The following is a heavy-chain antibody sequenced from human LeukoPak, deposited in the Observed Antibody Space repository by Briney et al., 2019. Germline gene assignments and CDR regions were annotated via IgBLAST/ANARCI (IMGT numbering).Heavy chain of an antibody. V-gene: IGHV3-7*01. CDR2: IKQDGSDK. CDR3: ARHSSGSYYTY. J-gene: IGHJ4*02. Sequence: GGSLRLSCAASGSTFSSSWMGWVRQAPGKGLEWVAHIKQDGSDKYYVDSVKGRFTISRDNAKNSLYLQLNSLRVEDTAMYYCARHSSGSYYTYWGQGTLVTVSS. CDR1: GSTFSSSW. D-gene: IGHD3-10*01.